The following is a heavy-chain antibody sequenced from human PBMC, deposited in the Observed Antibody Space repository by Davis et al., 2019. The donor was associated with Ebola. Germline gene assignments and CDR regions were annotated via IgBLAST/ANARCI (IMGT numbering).Heavy chain of an antibody. D-gene: IGHD2-15*01. Sequence: GESLKISCVASGFTFRSYTMNWVRQAPGKGLEWVSSLSSSSTYIYYADSVKGRFTVSRDNAKNSLYLQMNSLRDEDTAVYYCARDPASPRPDMFDYWGQGAMVTVSS. V-gene: IGHV3-21*01. CDR1: GFTFRSYT. CDR3: ARDPASPRPDMFDY. CDR2: LSSSSTYI. J-gene: IGHJ4*02.